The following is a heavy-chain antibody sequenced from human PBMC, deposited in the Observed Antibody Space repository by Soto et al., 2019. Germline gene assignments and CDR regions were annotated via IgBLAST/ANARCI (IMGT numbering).Heavy chain of an antibody. J-gene: IGHJ5*02. Sequence: SETLSLTCTVSGGSISRSTYYWGWIRQPPGKGLEWIGSIYYSGSTSYRPSLKIRVTISVDTSKNQFSLKLSSVTAADTAVYYCASQVPAAIRLGWFDPWGQGTLVTVSS. CDR1: GGSISRSTYY. V-gene: IGHV4-39*01. CDR2: IYYSGST. CDR3: ASQVPAAIRLGWFDP. D-gene: IGHD2-2*02.